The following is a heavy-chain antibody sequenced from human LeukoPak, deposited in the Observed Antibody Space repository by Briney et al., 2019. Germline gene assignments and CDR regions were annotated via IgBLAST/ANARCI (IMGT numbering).Heavy chain of an antibody. Sequence: GGSLRLSCAASGFTFSSYSMNWVRQAPGKGLEWVSSISSSSSYIYYADSVKGRFTISRDNAKNSLYLQMNSLRAEDTAVYYCARDTTVTPSDYYYYYMDVWGKGTTVTVSS. CDR1: GFTFSSYS. D-gene: IGHD4-11*01. CDR2: ISSSSSYI. CDR3: ARDTTVTPSDYYYYYMDV. J-gene: IGHJ6*03. V-gene: IGHV3-21*01.